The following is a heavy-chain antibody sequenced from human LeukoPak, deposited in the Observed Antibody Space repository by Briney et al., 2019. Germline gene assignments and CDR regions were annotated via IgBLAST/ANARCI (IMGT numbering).Heavy chain of an antibody. Sequence: SETLFLTCTVSGGSISSTPYYWGWIRQPPGKGLEWIGSLFYSGYTYYNPSLKSRVTISVDTSNNQVSLILRSVTAADTAVYFCTKEPTGAKTFDSWGQGTLVTVSS. CDR2: LFYSGYT. V-gene: IGHV4-39*07. CDR3: TKEPTGAKTFDS. D-gene: IGHD7-27*01. J-gene: IGHJ4*02. CDR1: GGSISSTPYY.